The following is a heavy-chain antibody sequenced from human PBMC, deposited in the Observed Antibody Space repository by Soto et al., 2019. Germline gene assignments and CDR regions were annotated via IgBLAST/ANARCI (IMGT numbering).Heavy chain of an antibody. J-gene: IGHJ4*02. Sequence: EVQLVESGGGLVQPGRSLRLSCAASGFTFGDYAMHWVRQAPGKGLEWVSGISWNSGSIGYADSVKGRFTISRDNAKNSLYLQMNSLRAEDTALYYCAIGTWYQLLPFSSFDYWGQGTLVTVSS. CDR2: ISWNSGSI. CDR1: GFTFGDYA. V-gene: IGHV3-9*01. CDR3: AIGTWYQLLPFSSFDY. D-gene: IGHD2-2*01.